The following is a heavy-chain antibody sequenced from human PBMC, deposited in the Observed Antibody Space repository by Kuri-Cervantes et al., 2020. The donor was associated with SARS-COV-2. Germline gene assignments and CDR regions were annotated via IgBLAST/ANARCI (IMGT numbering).Heavy chain of an antibody. V-gene: IGHV4-34*01. Sequence: SETLSLTCAVYGGSFSGYYWSWIRQPPGKGLEWIGEINHSGSTNYNPSPKSRVTISVDTSKNQFSLKLSSVTAADTAVYYCASGPYGQQLVPGWFDPWGQGTRVTGSS. D-gene: IGHD6-13*01. CDR1: GGSFSGYY. CDR3: ASGPYGQQLVPGWFDP. CDR2: INHSGST. J-gene: IGHJ5*02.